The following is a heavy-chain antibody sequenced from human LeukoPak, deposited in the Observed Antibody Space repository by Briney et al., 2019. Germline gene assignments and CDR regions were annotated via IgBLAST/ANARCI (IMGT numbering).Heavy chain of an antibody. D-gene: IGHD2-2*01. CDR1: GGSISSSSYY. CDR2: IYYSGST. V-gene: IGHV4-39*01. CDR3: ARQRYCSSTSCSYGDWFDP. Sequence: SETLSLTCTVSGGSISSSSYYWGWIRQPPGKGLEWIGSIYYSGSTYYNPSLKSRVTISVDTSKNQFSLKLGSVTAADTAVYYCARQRYCSSTSCSYGDWFDPWGQGTLVTVSS. J-gene: IGHJ5*02.